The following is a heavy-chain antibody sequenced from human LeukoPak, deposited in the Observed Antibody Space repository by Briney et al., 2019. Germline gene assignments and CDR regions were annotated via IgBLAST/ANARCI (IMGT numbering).Heavy chain of an antibody. Sequence: GASVKVSCKASGYTFTSYGISWVRQAPGQGLERMGWISAYNGNTNYAQKIQGRVIMTTETSTSTAYMELRSLRSDDTAVYYCARDRGSHWFDPWGQGTLVTVSS. CDR2: ISAYNGNT. D-gene: IGHD3-10*01. V-gene: IGHV1-18*01. CDR1: GYTFTSYG. CDR3: ARDRGSHWFDP. J-gene: IGHJ5*02.